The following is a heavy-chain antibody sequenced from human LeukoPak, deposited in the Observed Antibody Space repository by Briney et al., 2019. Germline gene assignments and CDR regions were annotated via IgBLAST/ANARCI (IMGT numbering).Heavy chain of an antibody. V-gene: IGHV3-23*01. CDR1: GCAFSSYA. J-gene: IGHJ4*02. Sequence: GGSLRLSCAASGCAFSSYAMSWGRQAPGQGLGWVSSISSSGAATSYADSVKGRFTISRDNSDNTLYLQMNSLRAEDTAVYDCAKDRPNYYGSNGHYYKLNGDCWGQGTLVTVSS. CDR2: ISSSGAAT. CDR3: AKDRPNYYGSNGHYYKLNGDC. D-gene: IGHD3-22*01.